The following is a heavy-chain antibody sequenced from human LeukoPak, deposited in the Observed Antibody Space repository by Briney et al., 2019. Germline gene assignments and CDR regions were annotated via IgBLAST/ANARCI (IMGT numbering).Heavy chain of an antibody. J-gene: IGHJ4*02. CDR2: IIPIFGTA. CDR3: ARGEGYGDYTDY. CDR1: GGTFSSYA. V-gene: IGHV1-69*13. D-gene: IGHD4-17*01. Sequence: ASVKVSCKASGGTFSSYAISWVRQAPGQGLEWMGGIIPIFGTANYAQKFQGRVTITADESTSTAYMELSSLRSEDTAVYYCARGEGYGDYTDYWGQGTLVTVSS.